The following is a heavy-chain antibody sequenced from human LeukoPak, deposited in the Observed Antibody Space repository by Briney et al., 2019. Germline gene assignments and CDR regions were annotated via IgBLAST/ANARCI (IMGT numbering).Heavy chain of an antibody. CDR3: ARSVGATYYFDY. J-gene: IGHJ4*02. D-gene: IGHD1-26*01. V-gene: IGHV1-2*04. CDR2: INPNSGGT. CDR1: GYTFTGYY. Sequence: GASVKVSCKASGYTFTGYYMHWVRQAPGQGLEWMGWINPNSGGTNYAQKFQGWVTMTRDTSISTAYMELSSLRSEDTAVYYCARSVGATYYFDYWGQGTLVTVSS.